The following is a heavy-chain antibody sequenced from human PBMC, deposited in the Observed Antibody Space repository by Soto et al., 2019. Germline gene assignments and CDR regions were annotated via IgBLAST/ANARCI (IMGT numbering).Heavy chain of an antibody. J-gene: IGHJ4*02. D-gene: IGHD1-26*01. CDR3: VKDYSHGRFPDY. V-gene: IGHV3-64D*06. Sequence: EVDLVESGGGLVQPGGSLRLSCSASGFNLKDYGMHWDRQAPGKGLEQVAASTYVGGTPYYAQSVKGRFTVSRDNSKNTLYLQMGSLRPEDTGIYFCVKDYSHGRFPDYWGQGTLVTVSS. CDR1: GFNLKDYG. CDR2: STYVGGTP.